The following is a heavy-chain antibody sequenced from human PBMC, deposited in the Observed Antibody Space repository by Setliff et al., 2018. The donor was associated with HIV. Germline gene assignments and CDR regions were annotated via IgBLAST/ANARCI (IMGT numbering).Heavy chain of an antibody. D-gene: IGHD3-22*01. CDR2: IIPILGIA. V-gene: IGHV1-69*02. J-gene: IGHJ2*01. Sequence: SVKVSCKASGGTFSSYTISWVRQAPGQGLEWMGRIIPILGIANYAQKFQGRVTITADKPTSTAYMELSSLRSEDTAVYYCARHQAPYYGSSGYNPNWYFDLWGRGTLVTVSS. CDR1: GGTFSSYT. CDR3: ARHQAPYYGSSGYNPNWYFDL.